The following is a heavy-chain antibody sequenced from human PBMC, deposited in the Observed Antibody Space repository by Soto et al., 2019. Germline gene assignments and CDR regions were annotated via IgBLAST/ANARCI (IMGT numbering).Heavy chain of an antibody. V-gene: IGHV3-30*18. J-gene: IGHJ4*02. CDR1: GFTFSSYG. CDR3: AKVFIAPAGKDYFDY. D-gene: IGHD6-13*01. CDR2: ISYDGSNK. Sequence: QVQLVVSGGGVVQPRRSLRVSCAASGFTFSSYGMHWVRQAPGKGLEWVAVISYDGSNKYYADSVKGRFTISRDNSKNTLYLQMNSLRAEDTAVYYCAKVFIAPAGKDYFDYWGQGTLVTVSS.